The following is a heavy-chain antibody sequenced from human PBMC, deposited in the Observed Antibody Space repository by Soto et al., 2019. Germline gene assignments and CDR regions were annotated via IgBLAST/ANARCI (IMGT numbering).Heavy chain of an antibody. J-gene: IGHJ6*02. CDR2: IKQDGSEK. Sequence: GGSLRLSCAASGFTFSSYWMSWVRQAPGKGLEWVADIKQDGSEKYYVDSVKGRFTISRDNSKNTLYLQMNSLRAEDTAVYYCAKGRAFDWLFRAGTHYGMDVWGQGTTVTVS. D-gene: IGHD3-9*01. CDR3: AKGRAFDWLFRAGTHYGMDV. CDR1: GFTFSSYW. V-gene: IGHV3-7*03.